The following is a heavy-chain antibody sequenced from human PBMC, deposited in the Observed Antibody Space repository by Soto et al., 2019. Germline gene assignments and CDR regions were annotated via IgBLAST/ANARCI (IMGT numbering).Heavy chain of an antibody. CDR2: IYHSGST. J-gene: IGHJ6*02. Sequence: SETLSLTCAVSGGSISSGGYSWSWIRQPPGKGLEWIGYIYHSGSTYYNPSLKSRVTISVDRSKNQFSLKLSSVTAADTAVYYCARHQYYYDGLDVWGQGTTVTVSS. CDR3: ARHQYYYDGLDV. CDR1: GGSISSGGYS. D-gene: IGHD3-22*01. V-gene: IGHV4-30-2*01.